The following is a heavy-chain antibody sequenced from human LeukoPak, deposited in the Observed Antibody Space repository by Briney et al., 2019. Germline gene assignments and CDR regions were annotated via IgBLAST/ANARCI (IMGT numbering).Heavy chain of an antibody. J-gene: IGHJ4*02. D-gene: IGHD3-16*01. CDR3: ARGGSSDYVWGSYNYFDY. CDR2: IYTSGST. Sequence: PSETLSLTCTVSGGSISSGSYYWSWIRQPAGKGLEWIGRIYTSGSTNYNPSLKSRVTISVDTSKNQFSLKLNSVTAADTAVYYCARGGSSDYVWGSYNYFDYWGQGTRVTVSS. CDR1: GGSISSGSYY. V-gene: IGHV4-61*02.